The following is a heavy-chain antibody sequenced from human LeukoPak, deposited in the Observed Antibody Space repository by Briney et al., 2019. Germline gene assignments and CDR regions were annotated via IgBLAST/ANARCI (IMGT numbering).Heavy chain of an antibody. D-gene: IGHD6-13*01. Sequence: GGSLRLSCAASGFTFSSYAMSWVRQAPGKGLEWVSAISGSGGSTYYADSVKGRFTISRDNSKNTLYLQMNSLRAEDTAVYCCAKDFGEQQLVKAQVEYFQHWGQGTLVTVSS. CDR2: ISGSGGST. J-gene: IGHJ1*01. CDR1: GFTFSSYA. CDR3: AKDFGEQQLVKAQVEYFQH. V-gene: IGHV3-23*01.